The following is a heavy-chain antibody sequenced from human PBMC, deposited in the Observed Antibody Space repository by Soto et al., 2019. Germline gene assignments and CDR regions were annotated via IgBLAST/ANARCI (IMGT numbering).Heavy chain of an antibody. CDR1: GFTFSSYA. Sequence: GGSLRLSCAASGFTFSSYAMSWVRQAPGKGLEWVSAISGSGGSTYYADSVKGRFTISRDNSKNTLYLQMNSLRAEDSALYFCARGSEESYPGSRIFDLWGRGTLVTVSS. CDR2: ISGSGGST. CDR3: ARGSEESYPGSRIFDL. D-gene: IGHD3-10*01. J-gene: IGHJ4*02. V-gene: IGHV3-23*01.